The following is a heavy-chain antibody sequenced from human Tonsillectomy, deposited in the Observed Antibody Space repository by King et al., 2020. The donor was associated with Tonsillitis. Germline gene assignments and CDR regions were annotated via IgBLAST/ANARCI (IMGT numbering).Heavy chain of an antibody. D-gene: IGHD6-19*01. V-gene: IGHV4-34*01. J-gene: IGHJ4*02. CDR3: ARERYSSGWYKGKIDY. CDR1: GGSFSDYY. CDR2: INQSGST. Sequence: VQLQQWGAGLLKPSETLSLTYTAYGGSFSDYYWSWIRQPPGKGLEWIGKINQSGSTNYNPSLKRRVTISVDTSKSHFSLKLSPVTAADTAVYYCARERYSSGWYKGKIDYWGQGTLVTVSS.